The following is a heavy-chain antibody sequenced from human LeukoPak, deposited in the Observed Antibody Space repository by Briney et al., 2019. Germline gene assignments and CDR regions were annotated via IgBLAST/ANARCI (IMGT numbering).Heavy chain of an antibody. CDR3: TRHYDFWSGSHYDY. V-gene: IGHV3-49*04. CDR2: IRSKAYGGTT. D-gene: IGHD3-3*01. CDR1: GFTFGDYA. Sequence: PGGSLRLSCAASGFTFGDYAMSWVRQALGKGLEWVGFIRSKAYGGTTEYAASVKGRFTISRDDSKSIAYLQMNSLKTEDTAVYYCTRHYDFWSGSHYDYWGQGTLVTVSS. J-gene: IGHJ4*02.